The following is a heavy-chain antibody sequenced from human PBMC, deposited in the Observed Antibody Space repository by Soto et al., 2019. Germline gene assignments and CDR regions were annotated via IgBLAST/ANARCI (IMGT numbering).Heavy chain of an antibody. CDR3: AREKEWDTAMDSYYYYYGMDV. CDR2: IIPIFGTA. CDR1: GGTFSSYT. J-gene: IGHJ6*02. V-gene: IGHV1-69*13. Sequence: SGKVSCKASGGTFSSYTISWVRQAPGQGLEWMGGIIPIFGTANYAQKFQGRVTITADESTSTAYMELSSLRSEDTAVYYCAREKEWDTAMDSYYYYYGMDVWGQGTTVNVSS. D-gene: IGHD5-18*01.